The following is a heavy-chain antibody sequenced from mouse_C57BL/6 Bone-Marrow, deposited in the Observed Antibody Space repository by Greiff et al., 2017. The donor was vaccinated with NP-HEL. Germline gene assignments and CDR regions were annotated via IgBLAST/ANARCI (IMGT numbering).Heavy chain of an antibody. Sequence: VQLQQPGAELVMPGASVKLSCKASGYTFTSYWMHWVKQRPGQGLEWIGELDPSDSYTNYNQKFKGKSTLTVDKSSSTAYMQLSSLTAEDSAVYYGARGRYSQYAMDYWGQGTSVTVSS. J-gene: IGHJ4*01. CDR2: LDPSDSYT. CDR1: GYTFTSYW. CDR3: ARGRYSQYAMDY. V-gene: IGHV1-69*01. D-gene: IGHD2-12*01.